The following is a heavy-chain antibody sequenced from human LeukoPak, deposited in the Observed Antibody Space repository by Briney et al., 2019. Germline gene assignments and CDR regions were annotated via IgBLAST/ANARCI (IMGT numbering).Heavy chain of an antibody. V-gene: IGHV3-9*01. CDR1: GFTFDDYA. Sequence: PGGSLRLSCAASGFTFDDYALHWVRQVPGKGLEWVSGITWNSGSIGYADSVKGRFTISRDNAKNSLYLQMNILRAEDTAVFYCLSGPGHCGQGTLVTVSS. D-gene: IGHD6-25*01. CDR2: ITWNSGSI. CDR3: LSGPGH. J-gene: IGHJ4*02.